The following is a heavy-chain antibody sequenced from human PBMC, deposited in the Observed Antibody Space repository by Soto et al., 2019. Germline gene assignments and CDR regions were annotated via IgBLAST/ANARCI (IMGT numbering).Heavy chain of an antibody. J-gene: IGHJ4*02. Sequence: QVQLVQSGAEVKQPGASVKVSCKASGYTFTGYSVGWVRQAPGQGLEWMGWISAYSGDTYYTQRFQDRLTMTTDASTSTAYMELRSLRSDDTAVYYCARPSGSYGDYAWSLKYWGQGTLVTVSS. D-gene: IGHD4-17*01. CDR1: GYTFTGYS. CDR2: ISAYSGDT. CDR3: ARPSGSYGDYAWSLKY. V-gene: IGHV1-18*01.